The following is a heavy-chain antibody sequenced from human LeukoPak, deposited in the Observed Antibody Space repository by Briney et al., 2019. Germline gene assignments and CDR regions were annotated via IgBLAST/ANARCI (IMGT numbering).Heavy chain of an antibody. D-gene: IGHD3-10*01. CDR3: ARVDYGSGSYRFDP. V-gene: IGHV4-34*01. CDR2: INHSGST. J-gene: IGHJ5*02. CDR1: GGSFNGYY. Sequence: SETLSLTCAVYGGSFNGYYWSWIRQPPGKGLEWIGEINHSGSTNYNPSLKSRVTLSVDTSKNQFSLKLSSVTAADTAVYYCARVDYGSGSYRFDPWGQGTLVTVSS.